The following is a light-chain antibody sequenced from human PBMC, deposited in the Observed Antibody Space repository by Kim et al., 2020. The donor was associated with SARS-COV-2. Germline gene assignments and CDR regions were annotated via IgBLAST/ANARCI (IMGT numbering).Light chain of an antibody. J-gene: IGLJ3*02. CDR2: AKN. V-gene: IGLV3-19*01. CDR3: NSRDSRANLWV. CDR1: SLRSNY. Sequence: SSELTQDPAVSVALGQTVRITCQGDSLRSNYASWYQQKPGQAPVLVIYAKNNRPSGIPDRFSGSNSGNTASLTITGAQAEDEADYYCNSRDSRANLWVFGGGTQLTVL.